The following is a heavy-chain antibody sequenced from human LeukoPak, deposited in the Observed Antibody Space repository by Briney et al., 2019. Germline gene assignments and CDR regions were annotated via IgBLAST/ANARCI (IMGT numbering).Heavy chain of an antibody. CDR1: GGTFSSYA. D-gene: IGHD2-15*01. J-gene: IGHJ4*02. CDR2: IIPIFGTA. V-gene: IGHV1-69*06. Sequence: GSSVKVSCKASGGTFSSYAISWVRQAPGQGLEWMGGIIPIFGTANYAQKFQGRVTITADKSTSTAYMEPSSLRSEDTAVYYCATGYCSGGSCPWPYWGQGTLVTVSS. CDR3: ATGYCSGGSCPWPY.